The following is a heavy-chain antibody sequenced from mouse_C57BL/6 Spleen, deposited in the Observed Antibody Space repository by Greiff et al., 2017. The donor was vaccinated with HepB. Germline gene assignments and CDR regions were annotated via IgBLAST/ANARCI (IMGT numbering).Heavy chain of an antibody. CDR2: ISGGGGNT. V-gene: IGHV5-9*01. CDR3: SRPHYDYDEFPFAY. CDR1: GFTFSSYT. D-gene: IGHD2-4*01. J-gene: IGHJ3*01. Sequence: EVKVVESGGGLVKPGGSLKLSCAASGFTFSSYTMSWVRQTPEKRLEWVATISGGGGNTYYPDSVKGRFTISRDNAKNTLYLQMSSLRSEDTALYYFSRPHYDYDEFPFAYWGQGTLVTVSA.